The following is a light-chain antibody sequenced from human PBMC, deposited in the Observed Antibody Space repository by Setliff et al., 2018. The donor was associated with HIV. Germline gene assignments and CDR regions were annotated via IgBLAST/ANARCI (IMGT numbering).Light chain of an antibody. CDR1: KSVTSDF. CDR2: GAS. CDR3: QQYGESPST. Sequence: EIVLTQSPGTLSLSPGERATLSCRASKSVTSDFLAWYHQRPGQAPRLLIYGASGRAPGIPDRFSGGGSGTDFTLTITRLETEDFGVYYCQQYGESPSTFGQGTRLEIK. V-gene: IGKV3-20*01. J-gene: IGKJ5*01.